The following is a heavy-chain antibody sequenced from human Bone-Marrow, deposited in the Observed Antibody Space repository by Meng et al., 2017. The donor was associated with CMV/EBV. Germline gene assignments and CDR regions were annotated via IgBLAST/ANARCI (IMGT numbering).Heavy chain of an antibody. V-gene: IGHV1-18*01. J-gene: IGHJ6*02. D-gene: IGHD3-22*01. Sequence: ASVKVSCKASGYTFTSYGISWVRQAPGQGLEWMGWISAYNGNTNYAQKLQGRVTMTTDTSTSKAYMELRSLRSDDTAVYYCARPADDSSGSYYYYGMDVWGQGTTVTVSS. CDR3: ARPADDSSGSYYYYGMDV. CDR2: ISAYNGNT. CDR1: GYTFTSYG.